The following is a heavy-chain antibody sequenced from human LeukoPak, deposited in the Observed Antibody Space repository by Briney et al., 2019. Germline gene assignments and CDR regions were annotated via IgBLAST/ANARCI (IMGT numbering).Heavy chain of an antibody. V-gene: IGHV4-34*01. CDR3: ARAVLGYCSSTSCPGGYYYYYMDV. Sequence: SETLSLTCAVYGGSFSGYYWSWIRQPPGKGLEWIGEINYSGSTNYNPSLKSRVAISVDTSKNQFSLKLSSVTAADTAVYYCARAVLGYCSSTSCPGGYYYYYMDVWGKGTTVTVSS. CDR1: GGSFSGYY. J-gene: IGHJ6*03. CDR2: INYSGST. D-gene: IGHD2-2*01.